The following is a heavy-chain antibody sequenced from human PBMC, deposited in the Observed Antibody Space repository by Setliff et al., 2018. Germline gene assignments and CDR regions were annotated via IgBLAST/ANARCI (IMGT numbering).Heavy chain of an antibody. J-gene: IGHJ3*02. CDR2: ISSSSSYT. V-gene: IGHV3-11*05. D-gene: IGHD3-22*01. CDR3: ARDRSVADYYDSSGPDAFDI. Sequence: PGGSLRLSCAASGFTFSDYYMSWIRQAPGKGLEWVSYISSSSSYTNYADSVKGRFTTSRDNAKNSLYLQMNSLRAEDTAVYYCARDRSVADYYDSSGPDAFDIWGQGTMVTVSS. CDR1: GFTFSDYY.